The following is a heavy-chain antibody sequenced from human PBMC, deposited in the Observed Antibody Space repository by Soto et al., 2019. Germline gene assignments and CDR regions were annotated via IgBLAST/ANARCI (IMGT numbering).Heavy chain of an antibody. D-gene: IGHD5-12*01. CDR1: GSSFTSYW. J-gene: IGHJ3*02. Sequence: GESLKISCNGSGSSFTSYWIGWVRQMTGKGLEWMGIIYPGDSDTRYSPSFQGQVTISADKSISTTYLQWSSLRASDTTMYYCARPEATTEIHTFDIWGQGTMVTVS. V-gene: IGHV5-51*01. CDR3: ARPEATTEIHTFDI. CDR2: IYPGDSDT.